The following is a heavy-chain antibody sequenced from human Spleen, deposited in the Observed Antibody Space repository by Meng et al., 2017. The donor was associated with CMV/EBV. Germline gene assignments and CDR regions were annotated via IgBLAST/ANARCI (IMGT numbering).Heavy chain of an antibody. CDR2: INPSGGST. CDR1: GYTFTSYY. Sequence: ASVKVSCKASGYTFTSYYMHWVRQAPGQGLEWMGIINPSGGSTSYAQKFQGRVTMTRDTSTSTVYMELSSPRSEDTAVYYCARVRSMGDWFDPWGQGTLVTVSS. V-gene: IGHV1-46*01. D-gene: IGHD3-16*01. J-gene: IGHJ5*02. CDR3: ARVRSMGDWFDP.